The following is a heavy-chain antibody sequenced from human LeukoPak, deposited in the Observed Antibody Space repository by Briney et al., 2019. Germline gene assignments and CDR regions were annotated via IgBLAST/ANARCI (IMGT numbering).Heavy chain of an antibody. J-gene: IGHJ4*02. Sequence: KPSETLSLTCTVSGGSISSSSYYWGWIRQPPGKGLEWIGSIYYSGSTYYNPSLKSRVTISVDTSKNQFSLKLSSVTAADTAVYYCARRGGLGNAFDYWGQGTLVTVSS. V-gene: IGHV4-39*01. CDR3: ARRGGLGNAFDY. CDR2: IYYSGST. D-gene: IGHD7-27*01. CDR1: GGSISSSSYY.